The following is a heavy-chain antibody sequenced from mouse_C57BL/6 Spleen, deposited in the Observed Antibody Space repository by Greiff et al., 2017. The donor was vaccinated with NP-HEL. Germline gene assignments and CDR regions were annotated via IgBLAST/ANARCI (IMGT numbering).Heavy chain of an antibody. CDR3: TRGAY. Sequence: QVQLQQSGAELVRPGASVTLSCKASGYTFTDYEMHWVKQTPVHGLEWIGAIDPETGGTAYNQKFKGTAILTADKSSSTAYMELRSLTSEDSAVYYCTRGAYWGQGTLVTVSA. CDR1: GYTFTDYE. CDR2: IDPETGGT. J-gene: IGHJ3*01. V-gene: IGHV1-15*01.